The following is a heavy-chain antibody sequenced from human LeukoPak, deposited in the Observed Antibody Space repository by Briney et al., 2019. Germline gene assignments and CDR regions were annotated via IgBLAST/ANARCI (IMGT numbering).Heavy chain of an antibody. D-gene: IGHD3-10*01. Sequence: SETLSLTCTVSGGSISSSSYYWGWIRQPPGKGLEWIGSIYYSGSTYYNPSLKSRVTISVDTSKNQFSLKLSSVTAADTAVYYCARDSAGIGSGSYPRYYYYYYMDVWGKGTTVTISS. J-gene: IGHJ6*03. V-gene: IGHV4-39*07. CDR1: GGSISSSSYY. CDR2: IYYSGST. CDR3: ARDSAGIGSGSYPRYYYYYYMDV.